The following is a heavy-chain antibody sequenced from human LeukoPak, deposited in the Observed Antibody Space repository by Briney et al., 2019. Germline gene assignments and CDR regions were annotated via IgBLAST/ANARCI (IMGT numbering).Heavy chain of an antibody. CDR3: AREVPNSSEPFDY. Sequence: GGSLRLSCAPSGFTFSDYYMSWIRQAPGKGLKWVSYISSSGSTIYYADSVKGRFTISRDNAKNSLYLQMNSLRAEDTAVYYCAREVPNSSEPFDYWGQGTLVTFSS. J-gene: IGHJ4*02. CDR2: ISSSGSTI. D-gene: IGHD2/OR15-2a*01. CDR1: GFTFSDYY. V-gene: IGHV3-11*04.